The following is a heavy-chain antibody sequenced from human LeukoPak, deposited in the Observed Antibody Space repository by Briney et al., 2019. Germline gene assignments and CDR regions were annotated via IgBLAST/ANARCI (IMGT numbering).Heavy chain of an antibody. J-gene: IGHJ6*02. V-gene: IGHV3-30-3*01. CDR2: ISSDGSNK. D-gene: IGHD3-9*01. CDR1: GFIFSSYA. CDR3: ARDRDILTGYNPTFYYYYGMDV. Sequence: GGSLRLSCAASGFIFSSYAVHRVRQAPGKGLEWVTVISSDGSNKYYADSVEGRFTISRDNSDNTLYLQMNSLRPEDTAVYYCARDRDILTGYNPTFYYYYGMDVWGQGTTVTVSS.